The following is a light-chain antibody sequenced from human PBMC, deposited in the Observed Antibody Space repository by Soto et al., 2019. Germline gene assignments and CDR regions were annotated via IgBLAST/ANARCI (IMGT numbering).Light chain of an antibody. Sequence: DIQMTQSPSTLSTSVGDRVTITCRASQSISHLLAWYQQKPGKAPNLLIYDASTLYSGVPSRFSGSGSGTEFTLTITSLQPDDFATYYWQQYNSNPPWTFGQGTKVE. CDR2: DAS. J-gene: IGKJ1*01. V-gene: IGKV1-5*01. CDR3: QQYNSNPPWT. CDR1: QSISHL.